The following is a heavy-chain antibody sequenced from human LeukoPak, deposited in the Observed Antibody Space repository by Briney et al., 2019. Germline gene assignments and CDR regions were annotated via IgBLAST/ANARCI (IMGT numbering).Heavy chain of an antibody. J-gene: IGHJ6*02. Sequence: GGSLRLSCAASGFTFSSYAMSWVRQAPGKGLEWVAVISYDGSNKYYADSVKGRFTISRDNSKNTLYLQMNSLRAEDTAVYYCARDIRSYYYYYGMDVWGQGTTVTVSS. CDR1: GFTFSSYA. V-gene: IGHV3-30*03. D-gene: IGHD3-3*02. CDR2: ISYDGSNK. CDR3: ARDIRSYYYYYGMDV.